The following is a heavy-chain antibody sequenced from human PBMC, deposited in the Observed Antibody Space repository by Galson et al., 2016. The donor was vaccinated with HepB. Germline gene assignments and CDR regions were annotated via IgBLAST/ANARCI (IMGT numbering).Heavy chain of an antibody. J-gene: IGHJ4*02. D-gene: IGHD6-13*01. V-gene: IGHV3-33*01. Sequence: SLRLSCAASGLTFTTHGKHWVRQAPGKGLEWVASISYDGSNKYYTDSVKGRFTISRDTSKNTLYLHMNSLRVEDTAVYYCTRGKVIAAEVFDYWGQGTLVTLSS. CDR2: ISYDGSNK. CDR1: GLTFTTHG. CDR3: TRGKVIAAEVFDY.